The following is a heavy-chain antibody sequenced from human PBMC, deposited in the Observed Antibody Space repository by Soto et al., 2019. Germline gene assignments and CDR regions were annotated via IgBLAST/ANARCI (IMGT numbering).Heavy chain of an antibody. CDR2: IIPIFGTA. Sequence: SVKVSCKASGGTFSSYAISWVRQAPGQGLEWMGGIIPIFGTANYAQKFQGRVTITADESTSTAYMELSSLRSEDTAVYYCARDASRRSATDYWGQGTLVTVSS. V-gene: IGHV1-69*13. CDR1: GGTFSSYA. J-gene: IGHJ4*02. CDR3: ARDASRRSATDY. D-gene: IGHD2-15*01.